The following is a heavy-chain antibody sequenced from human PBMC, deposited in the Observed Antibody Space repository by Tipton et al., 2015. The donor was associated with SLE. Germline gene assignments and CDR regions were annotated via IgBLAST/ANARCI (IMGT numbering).Heavy chain of an antibody. D-gene: IGHD6-19*01. CDR2: VYYSGYT. V-gene: IGHV4-39*07. Sequence: TLSLTWTVSGGSIRSSNYYWGWIRQPPGKGLEWIGSVYYSGYTFYNPSLKSRVTISGDTSKNQFSLKLSSVTAADTAVYYCAKTVAGAAYLFDLWGQGTLVTVSS. CDR3: AKTVAGAAYLFDL. J-gene: IGHJ4*02. CDR1: GGSIRSSNYY.